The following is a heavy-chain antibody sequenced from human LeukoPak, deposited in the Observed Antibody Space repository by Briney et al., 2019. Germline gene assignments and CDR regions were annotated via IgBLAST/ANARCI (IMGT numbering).Heavy chain of an antibody. CDR3: ARSRVVTPLDY. D-gene: IGHD2-21*02. Sequence: QAGGSLRLSCAASGFTFTSYSMSWVRQAPGKGLEWVSGTSDRGDYTYYADSVKGRFTISRDNSKSTVYLQMNSLRVEDTAVYYCARSRVVTPLDYWGRGTLVTVSS. V-gene: IGHV3-23*01. CDR1: GFTFTSYS. J-gene: IGHJ4*02. CDR2: TSDRGDYT.